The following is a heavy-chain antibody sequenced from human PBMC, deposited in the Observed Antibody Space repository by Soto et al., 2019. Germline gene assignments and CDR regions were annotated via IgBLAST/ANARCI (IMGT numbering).Heavy chain of an antibody. CDR1: GYTFTSYG. V-gene: IGHV1-3*01. J-gene: IGHJ4*02. CDR3: ARVCSGGSCAKKGFDY. Sequence: ASVKVSCKASGYTFTSYGISWVRQAPGQGLEWMGWINAGNGNTKYSQKFQGRVTITRDTSASTAYMELSSLRSEDTAVYYCARVCSGGSCAKKGFDYWGQGTLVTVSS. CDR2: INAGNGNT. D-gene: IGHD2-15*01.